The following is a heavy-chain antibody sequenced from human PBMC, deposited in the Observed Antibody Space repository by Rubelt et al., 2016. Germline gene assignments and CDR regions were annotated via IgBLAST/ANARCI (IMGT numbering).Heavy chain of an antibody. CDR1: GCSISSSSYY. J-gene: IGHJ6*03. D-gene: IGHD6-13*01. V-gene: IGHV4-39*01. CDR3: ARRGIAAGETYYYYYMDV. CDR2: IYYSGSN. Sequence: QLQLQESGPGLVKPSETLSLTCTVSGCSISSSSYYWGWIRQPPGEGLEWIGSIYYSGSNYYNPSLKSRVTISVDKSKNQVSLKLRPGTAADTAVYYCARRGIAAGETYYYYYMDVWGKGTTVTVSS.